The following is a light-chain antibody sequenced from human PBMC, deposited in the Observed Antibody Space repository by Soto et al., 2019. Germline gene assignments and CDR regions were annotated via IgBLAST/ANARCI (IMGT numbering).Light chain of an antibody. CDR3: QQYNNWPYT. V-gene: IGKV3-15*01. Sequence: EIVMTQSQATLSVSPGERATLYCRASQSVSSNLAWYQQKPGQAPRLLIYGASTRATGIPARFSGSGSVTEFTITISSLRSEDFAVYYCQQYNNWPYTFGQGTKLESK. J-gene: IGKJ2*01. CDR1: QSVSSN. CDR2: GAS.